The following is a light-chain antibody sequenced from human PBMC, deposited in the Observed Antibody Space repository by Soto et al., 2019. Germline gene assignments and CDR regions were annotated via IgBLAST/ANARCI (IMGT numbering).Light chain of an antibody. J-gene: IGKJ1*01. CDR2: GAS. V-gene: IGKV3-20*01. Sequence: EIVLTQSPGTLSLSPGERATLSCRASQSFSSSYLAWYQQKPGQAPRLLIYGASSRATGIPDRLVGSGSGTDFNLTIYRLEPEDFAVYSWQQYGRSAWTFGQGTKVEIK. CDR3: QQYGRSAWT. CDR1: QSFSSSY.